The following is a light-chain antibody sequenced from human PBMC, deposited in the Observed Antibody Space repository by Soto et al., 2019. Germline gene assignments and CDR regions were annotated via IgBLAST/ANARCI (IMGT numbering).Light chain of an antibody. CDR2: AAS. CDR1: QGISNY. Sequence: DIQMTQSPSSLSASVRDRVTITCRASQGISNYLAWYQQKPGKVPKLLIYAASTLRSGVPSRFSGSGSGTDFTLTISSLQPEDVATYYCQKYNSAPWTFGQGIKVEIK. V-gene: IGKV1-27*01. J-gene: IGKJ1*01. CDR3: QKYNSAPWT.